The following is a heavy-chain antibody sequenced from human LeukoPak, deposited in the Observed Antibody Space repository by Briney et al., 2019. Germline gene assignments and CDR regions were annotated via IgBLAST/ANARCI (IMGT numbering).Heavy chain of an antibody. CDR1: GGSISGYH. V-gene: IGHV4-59*01. J-gene: IGHJ3*02. D-gene: IGHD3-22*01. CDR3: ARVAPSYYYDSSGYYASVGAFDI. CDR2: IYYSGSS. Sequence: SETLSLTCNVSGGSISGYHWSWIRQPPGKGLEWLGYIYYSGSSNYNPSLKSRVTISVDTSKNQFSLKLSSVTAADTAVYYCARVAPSYYYDSSGYYASVGAFDIWGQGTMVTVSS.